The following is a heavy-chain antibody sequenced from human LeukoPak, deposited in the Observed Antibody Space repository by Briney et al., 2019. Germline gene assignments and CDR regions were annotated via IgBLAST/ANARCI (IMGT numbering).Heavy chain of an antibody. CDR3: ARVGEYCSGGSGYFNWFDR. CDR2: IKQDGSEK. Sequence: GGSLRLSCAASGFTFSSYWMSWVRQAPGKGLEWVANIKQDGSEKYYVDSVKGRFTISRDNAKNSLYLQMNSLRAEDTAVYYCARVGEYCSGGSGYFNWFDRWGQGTLVTVSS. V-gene: IGHV3-7*01. CDR1: GFTFSSYW. D-gene: IGHD2-15*01. J-gene: IGHJ5*02.